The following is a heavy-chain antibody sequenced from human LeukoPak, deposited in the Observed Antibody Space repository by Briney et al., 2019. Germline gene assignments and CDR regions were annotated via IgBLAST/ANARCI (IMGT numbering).Heavy chain of an antibody. CDR3: ARVAMVRGAHEPFDY. CDR1: GFTVSSNY. Sequence: GGSLRLSCAASGFTVSSNYMSWVRQAPGKGLEWVSVIYSGGSTYYADSVKGRFTISRDNSKNTLYLQMNSLRAEDTAVYYCARVAMVRGAHEPFDYWGQGTLVTVSS. D-gene: IGHD3-10*01. CDR2: IYSGGST. V-gene: IGHV3-66*01. J-gene: IGHJ4*02.